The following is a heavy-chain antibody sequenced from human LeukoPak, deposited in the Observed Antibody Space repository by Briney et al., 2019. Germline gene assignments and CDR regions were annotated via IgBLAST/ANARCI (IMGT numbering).Heavy chain of an antibody. Sequence: PGGSLRLSCAASGFTFNTYGMNWVRQAPGKGLEWLSYISSNIDTTYYADSVRGRFTISRDNAKNSLYLQMNSLRAEDTAVYYCARKRGHDAFDIWGQGTMVTVSS. V-gene: IGHV3-48*01. D-gene: IGHD5-24*01. J-gene: IGHJ3*02. CDR1: GFTFNTYG. CDR2: ISSNIDTT. CDR3: ARKRGHDAFDI.